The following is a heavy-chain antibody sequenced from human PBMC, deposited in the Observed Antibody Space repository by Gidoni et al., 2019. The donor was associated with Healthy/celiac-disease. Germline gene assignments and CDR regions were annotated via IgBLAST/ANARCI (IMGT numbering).Heavy chain of an antibody. V-gene: IGHV1-3*01. CDR2: INAGNGNT. J-gene: IGHJ5*02. CDR3: ARDQSSSWPYNWFDP. D-gene: IGHD6-13*01. Sequence: QVQLVQSGAEVKKPGASVKVSCKASGYTFTSYAMHWVRQAPGQRLEWMGWINAGNGNTKYSQKFQGRVTITRDTSASTAYMELSSLRSEDTAVYYCARDQSSSWPYNWFDPWGQGTLVTVSS. CDR1: GYTFTSYA.